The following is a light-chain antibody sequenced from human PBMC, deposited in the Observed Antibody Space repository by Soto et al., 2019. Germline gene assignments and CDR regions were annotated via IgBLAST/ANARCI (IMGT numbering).Light chain of an antibody. CDR1: QSVSSSY. J-gene: IGKJ1*01. V-gene: IGKV3-20*01. CDR3: QQYGGSRWT. Sequence: EIVLTQSPGTLSLSPGERATLSCRASQSVSSSYVAWYQQRRGQAPRLLIHGASSRATGIPDRFSGSGSGTDFTLTISRLEPEDFAVYYCQQYGGSRWTFGQGTKVEIK. CDR2: GAS.